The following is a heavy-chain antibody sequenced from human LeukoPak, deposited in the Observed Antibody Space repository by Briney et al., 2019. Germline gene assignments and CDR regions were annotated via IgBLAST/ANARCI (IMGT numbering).Heavy chain of an antibody. J-gene: IGHJ6*02. CDR2: IIPIFGTA. Sequence: VASVKVSCKASGYTFTSYGISWVRQAPGQGLEWMGGIIPIFGTADYAQKFQGRVTITADESTSTAYMELSSLRSEDTAVYYCARSSQRPYSSWYWGIYYYYGMDVWGQGTTVTVSS. V-gene: IGHV1-69*13. CDR3: ARSSQRPYSSWYWGIYYYYGMDV. D-gene: IGHD6-13*01. CDR1: GYTFTSYG.